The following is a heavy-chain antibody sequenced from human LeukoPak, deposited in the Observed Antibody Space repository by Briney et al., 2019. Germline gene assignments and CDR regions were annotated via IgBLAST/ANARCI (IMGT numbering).Heavy chain of an antibody. CDR2: INHSGST. V-gene: IGHV4-34*01. J-gene: IGHJ4*02. D-gene: IGHD5-18*01. CDR3: ARVSVTIGWTFDS. Sequence: PSETLSLTCAVYGGSFSKYYWTWIRQPPGKGLECIGEINHSGSTNYNPSLKSRVTMSVDTSSNQFSLKLSSVTAADTAVYYCARVSVTIGWTFDSWGQGTLVTVSS. CDR1: GGSFSKYY.